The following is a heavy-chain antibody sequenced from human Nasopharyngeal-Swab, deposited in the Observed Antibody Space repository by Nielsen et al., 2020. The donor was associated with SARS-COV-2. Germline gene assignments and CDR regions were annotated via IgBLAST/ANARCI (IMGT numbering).Heavy chain of an antibody. CDR1: GYTFTSYA. CDR3: ARSTYYYDSSGYSFDY. D-gene: IGHD3-22*01. V-gene: IGHV1-3*01. CDR2: INAGNGNT. J-gene: IGHJ4*02. Sequence: DSVKVSCKASGYTFTSYAMHWVRQAPGQRLEWMGWINAGNGNTKYSQKFQGRVTITRDTSASTAYMELSSLRSEDTAVYYCARSTYYYDSSGYSFDYWGQGTLVTVSS.